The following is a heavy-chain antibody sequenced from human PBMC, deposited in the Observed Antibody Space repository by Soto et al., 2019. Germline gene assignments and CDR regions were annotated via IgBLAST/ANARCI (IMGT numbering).Heavy chain of an antibody. D-gene: IGHD5-12*01. CDR3: ARDGPGPRWLQLIRPLDY. J-gene: IGHJ4*02. V-gene: IGHV1-69*06. CDR1: GGTFSSYA. CDR2: IIPIFGTA. Sequence: GASVKVSCKASGGTFSSYAISWVRQAPGQGLEWMGGIIPIFGTANYAQKFQGRVTITADKSTSTAYMELSSLRSEDTAVYYCARDGPGPRWLQLIRPLDYWGQGTLVTVSS.